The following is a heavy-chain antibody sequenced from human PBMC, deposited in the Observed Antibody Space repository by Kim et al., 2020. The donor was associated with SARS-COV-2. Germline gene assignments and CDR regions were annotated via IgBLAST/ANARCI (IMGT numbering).Heavy chain of an antibody. J-gene: IGHJ6*02. V-gene: IGHV3-30*02. Sequence: DSVKGRFTISRDNSKNTLYLQMNSLRAEDTAVYYCAKDLGTILYYYGMDVWGQGTTVTVSS. CDR3: AKDLGTILYYYGMDV. D-gene: IGHD3-3*01.